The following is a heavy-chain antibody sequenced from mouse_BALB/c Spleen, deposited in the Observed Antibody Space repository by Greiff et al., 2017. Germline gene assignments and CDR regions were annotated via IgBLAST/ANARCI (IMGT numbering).Heavy chain of an antibody. CDR1: GFSLTSYG. D-gene: IGHD2-4*01. J-gene: IGHJ4*01. CDR3: ARNWGYYDYDDYYYAMDY. V-gene: IGHV2-2*02. CDR2: IWSGGST. Sequence: VQLVESGPGLVQPSQSLSITCTVSGFSLTSYGVHWVRQSPGKGLEWLGVIWSGGSTDYNAAFISRLSISKDNSKSQVFFKMNSLQANDTAIYYCARNWGYYDYDDYYYAMDYWGQGTSVTVSS.